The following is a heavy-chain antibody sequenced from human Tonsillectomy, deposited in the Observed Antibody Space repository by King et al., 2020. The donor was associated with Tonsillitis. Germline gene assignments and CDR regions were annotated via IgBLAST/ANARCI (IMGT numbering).Heavy chain of an antibody. Sequence: VQLVESGGGVVQPGRSLRLSCAASGFTFSSYGMHWVRQAPGKGLGGGAVISYDGSNKNYPDSVKGRFTISRDNSKNTLYLQMNSPRAEDTAVYYCAKEEVGFDYWGQGTLVTVSS. V-gene: IGHV3-30*18. J-gene: IGHJ4*02. CDR1: GFTFSSYG. CDR2: ISYDGSNK. CDR3: AKEEVGFDY.